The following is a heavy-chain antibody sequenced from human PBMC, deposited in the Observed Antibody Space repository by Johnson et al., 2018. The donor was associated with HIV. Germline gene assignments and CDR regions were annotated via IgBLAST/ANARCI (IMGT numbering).Heavy chain of an antibody. Sequence: QMMLVESGGGLAQPGGSLRLSCAASGITVSSNYMSWVRQAPGKGLEWVAVIWYDGSNKYYADSVKGRFTISRDNSKNTLYLQRNSLRAEDTAVYHCAKAVAARPQGNDGAFDNWGQGTMVTVSS. CDR2: IWYDGSNK. CDR1: GITVSSNY. CDR3: AKAVAARPQGNDGAFDN. V-gene: IGHV3-30*02. D-gene: IGHD6-6*01. J-gene: IGHJ3*02.